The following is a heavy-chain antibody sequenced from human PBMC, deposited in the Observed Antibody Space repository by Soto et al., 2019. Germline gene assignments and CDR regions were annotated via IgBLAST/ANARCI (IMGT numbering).Heavy chain of an antibody. D-gene: IGHD3-22*01. CDR3: ARHYYDSSGYFPPGY. V-gene: IGHV4-39*01. CDR2: MYYSGST. Sequence: QLQLQESGPGLVKPSETLLLTCTVSGGSISSSSYYWGWIRQPPGKGLEWIGSMYYSGSTYYNPSLKRRVTITVDTSKYQVSLKLSSVTAADTAVYYCARHYYDSSGYFPPGYWGQGTLVTVSS. J-gene: IGHJ4*02. CDR1: GGSISSSSYY.